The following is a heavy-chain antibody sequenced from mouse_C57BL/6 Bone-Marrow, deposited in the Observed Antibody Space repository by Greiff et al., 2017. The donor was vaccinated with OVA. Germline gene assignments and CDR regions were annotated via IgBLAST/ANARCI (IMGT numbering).Heavy chain of an antibody. Sequence: EVQLVESGGGLVKPGGSLKLSCAASGFTFSSYAMSWVRQTPEKRLEWVATISDGGSYTYYPDNVKGRFTISRGNAKNNLYLQRSHLKSEDTAMYYCASPYDYTWFAYWGQGTLVTVSA. CDR2: ISDGGSYT. CDR1: GFTFSSYA. D-gene: IGHD2-4*01. J-gene: IGHJ3*01. V-gene: IGHV5-4*01. CDR3: ASPYDYTWFAY.